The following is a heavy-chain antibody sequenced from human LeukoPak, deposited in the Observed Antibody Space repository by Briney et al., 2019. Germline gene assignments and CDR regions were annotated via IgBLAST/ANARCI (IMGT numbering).Heavy chain of an antibody. CDR2: IWYDGSNK. V-gene: IGHV3-33*06. Sequence: PGGSLRLSCAASGFTFSSYGMHWVRQAPGKGLEWVAVIWYDGSNKYYADSVKGRFTISRDNSKNTLYLQMNSLRAEDTAVYYCAKDERDMIVVVTPFDYWGQGTLVTVSS. CDR1: GFTFSSYG. D-gene: IGHD3-22*01. J-gene: IGHJ4*02. CDR3: AKDERDMIVVVTPFDY.